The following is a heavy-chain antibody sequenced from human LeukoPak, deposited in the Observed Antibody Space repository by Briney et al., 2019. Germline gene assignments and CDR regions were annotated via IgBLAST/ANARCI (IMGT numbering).Heavy chain of an antibody. D-gene: IGHD3-10*01. CDR2: IDPGYSNM. V-gene: IGHV5-10-1*01. CDR1: GYSFTYW. Sequence: GESLKISCTGSGYSFTYWITWVRQMPGKGLEWMGTIDPGYSNMKNYNPSLEGHVTISVDKSINTVYLQWSGLKASDSAMYYCATGSSGGYSHWGQGTLVTVSS. J-gene: IGHJ4*02. CDR3: ATGSSGGYSH.